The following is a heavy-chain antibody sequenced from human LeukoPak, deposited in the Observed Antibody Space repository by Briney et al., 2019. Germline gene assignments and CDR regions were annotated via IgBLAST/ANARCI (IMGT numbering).Heavy chain of an antibody. CDR2: IFYSGST. J-gene: IGHJ5*02. D-gene: IGHD6-19*01. Sequence: SETLSLTCTVSGGSISSYYWSWIRQPPGKGLEWIGYIFYSGSTNYNPSLKSRVTISVDTSKNQFSLKLSSVTAADTAVYYCARARSRAAVAGSEFDPWGQGTLVTVSS. CDR3: ARARSRAAVAGSEFDP. CDR1: GGSISSYY. V-gene: IGHV4-59*01.